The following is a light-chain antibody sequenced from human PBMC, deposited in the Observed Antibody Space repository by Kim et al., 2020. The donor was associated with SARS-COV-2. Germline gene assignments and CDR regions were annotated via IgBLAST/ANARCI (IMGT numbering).Light chain of an antibody. Sequence: SPGEKATLSCRASQSISSKLAWYQQRPGQAPRLLIYDASTRATEIPARFSGSGSGTEFTLTISSLQSEDFAIYYCQQYNNWPPWAFGQGTRVEIK. J-gene: IGKJ1*01. CDR2: DAS. CDR1: QSISSK. V-gene: IGKV3-15*01. CDR3: QQYNNWPPWA.